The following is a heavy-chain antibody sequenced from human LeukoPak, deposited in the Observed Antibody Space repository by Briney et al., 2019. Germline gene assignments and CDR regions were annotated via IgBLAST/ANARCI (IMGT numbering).Heavy chain of an antibody. J-gene: IGHJ5*02. CDR1: GGSISSGSCY. D-gene: IGHD3/OR15-3a*01. CDR2: IYTSGST. Sequence: SETLSLTCTVSGGSISSGSCYWSWIRQPAGKGLEWIGRIYTSGSTNYNPSLKSRVTISVDTSKNQFSLKLSSVTAADTAVYYCARVITSLWTGFDPWGQGTLVTVSS. V-gene: IGHV4-61*02. CDR3: ARVITSLWTGFDP.